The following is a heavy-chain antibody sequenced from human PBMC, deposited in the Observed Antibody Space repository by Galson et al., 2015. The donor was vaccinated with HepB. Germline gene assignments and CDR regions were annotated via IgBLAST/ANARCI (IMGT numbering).Heavy chain of an antibody. CDR1: GFTFSGSA. Sequence: SLRLSCAASGFTFSGSAMHWVRQASGKGLEWVGRIRSKPNSHATAYAASVKGRFTISRDDSKSTAYLQMNSLKTEDTAVYYCTRLGYFDSSGFPIYYYGMDVWGQGTTVTVSS. CDR3: TRLGYFDSSGFPIYYYGMDV. V-gene: IGHV3-73*01. J-gene: IGHJ6*02. CDR2: IRSKPNSHAT. D-gene: IGHD3-22*01.